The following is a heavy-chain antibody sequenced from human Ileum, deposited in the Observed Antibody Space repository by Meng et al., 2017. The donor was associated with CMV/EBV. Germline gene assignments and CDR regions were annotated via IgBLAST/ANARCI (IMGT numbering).Heavy chain of an antibody. J-gene: IGHJ5*01. CDR3: TTYGGWSDF. CDR2: IKINSDGATV. D-gene: IGHD3-16*01. Sequence: SCAASGFTFSNAAMSWVRQAPGKGLEWVGRIKINSDGATVEYASPVKGRFTISRDDSKATLYLQMNSLKSEDTGVYYCTTYGGWSDFWGQGTLVTVSS. V-gene: IGHV3-15*01. CDR1: GFTFSNAA.